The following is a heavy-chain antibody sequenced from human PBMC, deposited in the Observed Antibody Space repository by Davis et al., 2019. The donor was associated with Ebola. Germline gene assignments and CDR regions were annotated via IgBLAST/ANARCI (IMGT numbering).Heavy chain of an antibody. CDR2: ISSDSDYI. Sequence: GESLKISCAASGFTFSTYSMRWVRQAPGKALEWVSSISSDSDYIYYADSAKGRFTISRDNAKNSLFLQMNSLRAEDTAVYYCARDRPLDVFFGDYYGMDVWGQGTTVTVSS. J-gene: IGHJ6*02. CDR1: GFTFSTYS. CDR3: ARDRPLDVFFGDYYGMDV. D-gene: IGHD3-16*01. V-gene: IGHV3-21*01.